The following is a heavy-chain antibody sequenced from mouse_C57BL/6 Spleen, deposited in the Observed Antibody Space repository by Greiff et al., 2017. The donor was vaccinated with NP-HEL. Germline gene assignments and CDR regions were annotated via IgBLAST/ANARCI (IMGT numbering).Heavy chain of an antibody. V-gene: IGHV5-12*01. D-gene: IGHD1-1*01. CDR3: ARHGDYGSPFDY. CDR2: ISNGGGSP. CDR1: GFTFSDYY. Sequence: DVKLVESGGGLVQPGGSLKLSCAASGFTFSDYYMYWVRQTPEKRLEWVAYISNGGGSPYYPDTVKGRFTISRDNAKNTLYRQMSRLKSEDTAMYYCARHGDYGSPFDYWGQGTTLTVSS. J-gene: IGHJ2*01.